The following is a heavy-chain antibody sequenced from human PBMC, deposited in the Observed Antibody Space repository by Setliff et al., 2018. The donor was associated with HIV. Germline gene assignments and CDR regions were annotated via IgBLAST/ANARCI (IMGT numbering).Heavy chain of an antibody. Sequence: SETLSLTCTVSGGSIGIRSYFWGWIRQPPGKGLEWIGSVYSSGSTYYNPSLKSRVTVSVDTSKGQFSLRLSSVTVADTAVYYCASGQWLEHAFDIWGQGTVVTVSS. CDR3: ASGQWLEHAFDI. CDR1: GGSIGIRSYF. J-gene: IGHJ3*02. V-gene: IGHV4-39*01. CDR2: VYSSGST. D-gene: IGHD6-19*01.